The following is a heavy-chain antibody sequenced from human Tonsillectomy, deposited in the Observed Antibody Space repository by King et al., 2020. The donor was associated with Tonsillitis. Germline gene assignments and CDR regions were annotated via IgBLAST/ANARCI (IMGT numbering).Heavy chain of an antibody. J-gene: IGHJ5*02. CDR1: GYTFTSYG. CDR3: ARDCSTTNCWLDP. CDR2: ISVYNGNT. V-gene: IGHV1-18*01. Sequence: VQLVESGAEVKKPGASVKVSCKTSGYTFTSYGISWVRQAPGQGLEWMGWISVYNGNTNYAQKFQGRVTMTTDTSTSTAYMEVRSLRSDDTAVYYCARDCSTTNCWLDPWGQGTLVTVSS. D-gene: IGHD2-2*01.